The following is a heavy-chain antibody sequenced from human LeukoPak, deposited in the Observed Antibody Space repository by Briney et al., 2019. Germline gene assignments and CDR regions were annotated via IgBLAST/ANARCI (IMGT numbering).Heavy chain of an antibody. CDR1: GGSISSSGYY. J-gene: IGHJ4*02. CDR2: IYYSGSS. V-gene: IGHV4-39*07. D-gene: IGHD1-26*01. Sequence: SETLSLTCTVSGGSISSSGYYWGWVRQPPGKELEWIGSIYYSGSSHYNPSLKSRVTISVDTSKNQFSLKLSSVTAADTAVYYCARGPWELLFRNFDYWGQGTLVTVSS. CDR3: ARGPWELLFRNFDY.